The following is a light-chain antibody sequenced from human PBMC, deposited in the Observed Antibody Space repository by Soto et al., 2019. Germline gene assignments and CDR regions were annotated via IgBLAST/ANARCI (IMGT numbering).Light chain of an antibody. CDR2: EAN. Sequence: QSALTQSASVSGSPGQSITISCTGTSSDVGKYNLVSWYQQHPGKAPKLIVYEANKRPSGVSNRFSGSKSGNTASLTISGLQAEDEADYHCCSYAGSTTLWVFGGGTKLPVL. J-gene: IGLJ3*02. V-gene: IGLV2-23*02. CDR3: CSYAGSTTLWV. CDR1: SSDVGKYNL.